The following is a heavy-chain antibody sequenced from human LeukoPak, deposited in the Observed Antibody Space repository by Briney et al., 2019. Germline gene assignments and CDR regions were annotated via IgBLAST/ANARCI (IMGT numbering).Heavy chain of an antibody. CDR3: ERVYVASSYFDL. V-gene: IGHV1-2*02. J-gene: IGHJ2*01. D-gene: IGHD2-8*01. CDR2: INPNSGGT. CDR1: GYTLTALY. Sequence: SPKVSCTASGYTLTALYVYWVRQAPGPGVGWMGWINPNSGGTNSAQKFQGRVTMTRDTSISTAYMDLSRLTSDDTAVYYGERVYVASSYFDLWGRGTLVTVSS.